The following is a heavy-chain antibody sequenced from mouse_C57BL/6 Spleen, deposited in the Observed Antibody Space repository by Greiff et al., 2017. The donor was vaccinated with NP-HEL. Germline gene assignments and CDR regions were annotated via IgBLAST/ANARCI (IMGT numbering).Heavy chain of an antibody. V-gene: IGHV1-66*01. J-gene: IGHJ1*03. D-gene: IGHD1-1*02. CDR2: IYPGSGNT. CDR1: GYSFTSYY. Sequence: VKLMESGPELVKPGASVKISCKASGYSFTSYYIHWVKQRPGQGLEWIGWIYPGSGNTKYNEKFKGKATLTADTSSSTAYMQLSSLTSEDSAVYYCARGDYGYWYFDVWGTGTTVTVSS. CDR3: ARGDYGYWYFDV.